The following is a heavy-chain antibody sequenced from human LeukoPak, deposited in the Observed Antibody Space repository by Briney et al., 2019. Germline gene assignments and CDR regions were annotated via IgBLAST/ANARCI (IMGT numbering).Heavy chain of an antibody. Sequence: ASVKVSCKASGYTFTSYGISWVRHAPGQGLEWMGWISAYNGNTNYAQKLQGRVTMTTDTSTSTAYMELRSLRSDDTAVYYCARGGYSSGYYKPLYYFDYWGQGTLVTVSS. CDR3: ARGGYSSGYYKPLYYFDY. CDR2: ISAYNGNT. CDR1: GYTFTSYG. J-gene: IGHJ4*02. D-gene: IGHD3-22*01. V-gene: IGHV1-18*01.